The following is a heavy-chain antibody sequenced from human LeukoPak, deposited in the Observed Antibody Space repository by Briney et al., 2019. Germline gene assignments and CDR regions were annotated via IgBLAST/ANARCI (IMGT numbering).Heavy chain of an antibody. CDR3: SRAGARLVVPAANFDY. CDR2: ISAYNGNT. CDR1: GYTFTSYG. D-gene: IGHD2-2*01. J-gene: IGHJ4*02. Sequence: ASVKLSCKASGYTFTSYGISWVRQAPGQGLEWMGWISAYNGNTNYAQKLQGRVTMTTDTYTSTAYMELRSLRSDDTAVYYCSRAGARLVVPAANFDYWGQGTLVTVSS. V-gene: IGHV1-18*04.